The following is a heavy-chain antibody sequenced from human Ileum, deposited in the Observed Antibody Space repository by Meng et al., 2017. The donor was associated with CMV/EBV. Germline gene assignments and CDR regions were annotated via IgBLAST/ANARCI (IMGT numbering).Heavy chain of an antibody. D-gene: IGHD7-27*01. CDR2: IHSSGMT. CDR1: GYSINSGSHY. J-gene: IGHJ2*01. V-gene: IGHV4-61*02. Sequence: QVDVEAAGPVLVQPSQTLPLICTVSGYSINSGSHYWSWIRQPAGKGLEGIGRIHSSGMTNYNPSLKSRVTISVDTSKNQFSLNLSSMTAADTAVYYCATRRRDGGSGEGYFDLWGRGTLVTVSS. CDR3: ATRRRDGGSGEGYFDL.